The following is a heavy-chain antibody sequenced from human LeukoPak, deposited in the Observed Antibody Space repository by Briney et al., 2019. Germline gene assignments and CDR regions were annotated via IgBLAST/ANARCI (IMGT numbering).Heavy chain of an antibody. J-gene: IGHJ4*02. V-gene: IGHV4-59*01. CDR1: GGSISSYY. CDR3: ARRSYGEGWPFDY. Sequence: SETLSLTCTVSGGSISSYYWSWIRQPPEKGLEWMGNINYSGSTNYNPSLKSRVTISVDTSKKQFSLKLSSVTAADTAVYYCARRSYGEGWPFDYWGQGTLVTVSS. D-gene: IGHD1-26*01. CDR2: INYSGST.